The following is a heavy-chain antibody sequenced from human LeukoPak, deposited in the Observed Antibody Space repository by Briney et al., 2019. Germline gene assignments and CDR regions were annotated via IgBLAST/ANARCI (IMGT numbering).Heavy chain of an antibody. Sequence: PSETLSLTCTVSGGSISSDYWSWIRQPPGKGLEWIGYIHYSGSTNHNPSLKSRVTISVDTSKNQFSLRLSSVTAADTAVYYCARGYGSSWYYFDYWGQGTLVTVSS. V-gene: IGHV4-59*01. CDR2: IHYSGST. D-gene: IGHD6-13*01. CDR1: GGSISSDY. J-gene: IGHJ4*02. CDR3: ARGYGSSWYYFDY.